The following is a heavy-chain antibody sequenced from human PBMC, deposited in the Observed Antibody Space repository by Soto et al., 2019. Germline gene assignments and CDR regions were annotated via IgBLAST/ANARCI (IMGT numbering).Heavy chain of an antibody. V-gene: IGHV6-1*01. D-gene: IGHD6-19*01. J-gene: IGHJ4*02. CDR1: GDSVSSNSAA. CDR3: ASTSGSSSGWCDY. CDR2: SYYRSKWYN. Sequence: SQTLSLTCAISGDSVSSNSAAWNWIRQSPSRGLEWLGRSYYRSKWYNDYAVSVKSRITINPDTSKNQFSLQLNSVTPEDTAVYYCASTSGSSSGWCDYWGQGTLVTVSS.